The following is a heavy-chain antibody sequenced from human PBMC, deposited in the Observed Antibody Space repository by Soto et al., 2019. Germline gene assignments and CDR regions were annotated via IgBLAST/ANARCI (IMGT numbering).Heavy chain of an antibody. J-gene: IGHJ6*03. CDR2: IRSKAYGGTT. CDR1: GFTFGDYA. CDR3: TRDIWGSSGGYDGFYYYYYYMDV. D-gene: IGHD5-12*01. Sequence: GGSLRLSCTASGFTFGDYAMSWFRQAPGKGLEWVGFIRSKAYGGTTEYAASVKGRFTISRDDSKSIAYLQMNSLKTEDTAAYYCTRDIWGSSGGYDGFYYYYYYMDVWGKGTTVTVSS. V-gene: IGHV3-49*03.